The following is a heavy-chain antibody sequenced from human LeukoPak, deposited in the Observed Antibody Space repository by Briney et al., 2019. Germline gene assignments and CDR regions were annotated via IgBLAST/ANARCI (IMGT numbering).Heavy chain of an antibody. V-gene: IGHV3-23*01. CDR2: ISGSGGNT. J-gene: IGHJ4*02. CDR1: GFTFSSYA. Sequence: AGGSLRLSCAAPGFTFSSYAMNWVSQAPGKVLGWDSGISGSGGNTYYADSVKGRFTISRDNSKNTLYLQMNSLRAEDTAEYYCAKVTVPNSSSWYPGRFYFDYWGQGTLVTVSS. D-gene: IGHD6-13*01. CDR3: AKVTVPNSSSWYPGRFYFDY.